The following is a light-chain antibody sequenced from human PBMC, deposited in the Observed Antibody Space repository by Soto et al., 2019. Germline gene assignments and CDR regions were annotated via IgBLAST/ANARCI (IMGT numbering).Light chain of an antibody. J-gene: IGLJ1*01. V-gene: IGLV2-14*01. CDR1: RSYVGAYNY. CDR3: SSFTSRFTFV. CDR2: EVT. Sequence: QSVLTHPASVSGSPGQSIAISCTGTRSYVGAYNYVSWYQQHPGKAPKLMISEVTNRPSGVPDRFSGSKSGNTASLTISGLQAEDEADYYCSSFTSRFTFVFGTGTKVTVL.